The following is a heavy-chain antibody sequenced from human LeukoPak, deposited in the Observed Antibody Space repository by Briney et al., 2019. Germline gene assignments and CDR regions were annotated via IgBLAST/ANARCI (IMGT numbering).Heavy chain of an antibody. V-gene: IGHV3-23*01. CDR2: ISGSGGST. D-gene: IGHD6-19*01. CDR1: GFTFSSYA. CDR3: AKAPDNLNGWYYGDY. J-gene: IGHJ4*02. Sequence: PGGSLRLSCAASGFTFSSYAMSWVRQAPGKGLEWVSAISGSGGSTYYADSVKGRFTISGDNSKNTLYLQMNSLRAEDTAVYYCAKAPDNLNGWYYGDYWGQGTLVTVSS.